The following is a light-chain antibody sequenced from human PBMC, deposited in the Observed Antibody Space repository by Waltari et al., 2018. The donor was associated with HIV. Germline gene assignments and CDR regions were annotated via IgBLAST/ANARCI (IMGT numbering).Light chain of an antibody. Sequence: QSALPQPASVSGSPGQSITIPCTGTSSAVGGYTYVLWYQQHPGKAPKLIIYEVSHRPSGVSDRFSGSKSGNTASLTISGLQAEDEADYFCSSYAMTTTVLFGGGTKLTVL. CDR1: SSAVGGYTY. CDR2: EVS. V-gene: IGLV2-14*01. J-gene: IGLJ2*01. CDR3: SSYAMTTTVL.